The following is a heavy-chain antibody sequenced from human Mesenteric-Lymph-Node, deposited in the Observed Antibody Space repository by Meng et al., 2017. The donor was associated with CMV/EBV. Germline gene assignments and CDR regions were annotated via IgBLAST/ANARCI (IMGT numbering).Heavy chain of an antibody. CDR1: GFSLSTSGVG. CDR3: AHSSGIAAAGPFYFDY. V-gene: IGHV2-5*02. CDR2: IYWDDDK. D-gene: IGHD6-13*01. J-gene: IGHJ4*02. Sequence: QITLKESGPTLVKLTQTLTLICTIAGFSLSTSGVGVGWIRQPPGKALEWLALIYWDDDKRYSPSLKSRRTITKDTSKNQVVLTMTNMDPVDTATYYCAHSSGIAAAGPFYFDYWGQGTLVTVSS.